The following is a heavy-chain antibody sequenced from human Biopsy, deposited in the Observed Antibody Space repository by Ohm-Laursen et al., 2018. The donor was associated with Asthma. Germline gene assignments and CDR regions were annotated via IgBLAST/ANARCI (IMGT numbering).Heavy chain of an antibody. V-gene: IGHV3-53*01. CDR3: ARAQDYYDSRGYYRSFDY. CDR1: GFTVSSNG. D-gene: IGHD3-22*01. Sequence: SLRLSCAASGFTVSSNGMSWVRQPPGKGLEWVSVIYSGGGTFYADSVKGRVTISRDISKNTLSLQMNSLRAEDTAVYYCARAQDYYDSRGYYRSFDYWGQGTLVTVSS. CDR2: IYSGGGT. J-gene: IGHJ4*02.